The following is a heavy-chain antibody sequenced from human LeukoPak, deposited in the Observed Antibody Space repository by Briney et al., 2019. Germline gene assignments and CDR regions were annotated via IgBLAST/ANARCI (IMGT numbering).Heavy chain of an antibody. J-gene: IGHJ4*02. CDR2: INHSGST. D-gene: IGHD2-15*01. CDR3: ARHPFATPFDY. V-gene: IGHV4-34*01. Sequence: SETLSLTCAVYGGSFSGYYWSWIRRPPGKGLEWIGEINHSGSTNYNPSLKSRVTISVDTSKNQFSLKLSSVTAADTAVYFCARHPFATPFDYWGPGTLVTVSS. CDR1: GGSFSGYY.